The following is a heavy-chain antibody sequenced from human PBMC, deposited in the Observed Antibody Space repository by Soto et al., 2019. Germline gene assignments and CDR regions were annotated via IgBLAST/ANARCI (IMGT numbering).Heavy chain of an antibody. CDR2: ISSSSSYI. D-gene: IGHD1-26*01. CDR1: GFTFSSYS. CDR3: ARDPSGSYSWFDP. V-gene: IGHV3-21*01. J-gene: IGHJ5*02. Sequence: PGGSLRLSCAASGFTFSSYSMNWVRQAPGKGLEWVSSISSSSSYIYYADSVKGRFTISRDNAKNSLYLQMNSLRAEDTAVYYCARDPSGSYSWFDPWGQGTLVTVSS.